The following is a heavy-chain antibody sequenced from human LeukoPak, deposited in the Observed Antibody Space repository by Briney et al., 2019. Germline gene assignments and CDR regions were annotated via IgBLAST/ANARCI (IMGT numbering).Heavy chain of an antibody. J-gene: IGHJ4*02. Sequence: GRSLRLSCAASGFTFDDYAMHWVRQAPGKGLEWVSGISWNSGSIGYADSVKGRFTISRDNVKNSLYLQMNSLRAEDTALYYCAKDNSYDSSGYPDYWGQGTLVTVSS. CDR1: GFTFDDYA. CDR3: AKDNSYDSSGYPDY. D-gene: IGHD3-22*01. V-gene: IGHV3-9*01. CDR2: ISWNSGSI.